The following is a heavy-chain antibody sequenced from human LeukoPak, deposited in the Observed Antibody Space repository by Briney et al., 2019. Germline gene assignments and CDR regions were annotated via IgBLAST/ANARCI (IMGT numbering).Heavy chain of an antibody. CDR3: AKDRSYGSPDYFDY. Sequence: SGGSLRLSCAASGFTFSSYGMHWVRQAPGKGLEWVAVIWYDGSNKYYADSVKGRFTISRDNSKNTLYLQMNSLRAEDTAVYYCAKDRSYGSPDYFDYWGQGTLVTVSS. V-gene: IGHV3-33*06. J-gene: IGHJ4*02. CDR1: GFTFSSYG. CDR2: IWYDGSNK. D-gene: IGHD3-16*01.